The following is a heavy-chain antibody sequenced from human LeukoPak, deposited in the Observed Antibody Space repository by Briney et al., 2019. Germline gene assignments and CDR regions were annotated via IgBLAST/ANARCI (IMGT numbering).Heavy chain of an antibody. V-gene: IGHV3-48*01. CDR1: GFTFSSYS. J-gene: IGHJ3*02. CDR2: ISSSSSTI. D-gene: IGHD3-3*01. CDR3: ARGWDYDFWSGYYGVAYDAFDI. Sequence: GGSLRLSCAASGFTFSSYSMNWVRQAPGKGLEWVSYISSSSSTIYYADSVKGRFTISRDNAKNSLYLQMNSLRAEDTAVYYCARGWDYDFWSGYYGVAYDAFDIWGQGTMVTVSS.